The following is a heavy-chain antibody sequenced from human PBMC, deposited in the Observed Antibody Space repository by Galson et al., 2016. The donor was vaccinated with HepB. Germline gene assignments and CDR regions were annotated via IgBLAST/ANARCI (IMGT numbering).Heavy chain of an antibody. Sequence: LSLTCSVSGGSISSNTYYWGWIRQPPGKGLEWIGTIYFTGNTYYNSSLGSRIAMSVDTSKNQFSLHLTSATAADTAFHYCTRHSLRAAASFSWGQGTLVTVSS. J-gene: IGHJ5*02. CDR3: TRHSLRAAASFS. V-gene: IGHV4-39*01. CDR2: IYFTGNT. CDR1: GGSISSNTYY. D-gene: IGHD2-2*01.